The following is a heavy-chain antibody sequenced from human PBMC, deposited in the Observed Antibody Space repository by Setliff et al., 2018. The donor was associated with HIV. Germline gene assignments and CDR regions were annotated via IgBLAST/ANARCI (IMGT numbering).Heavy chain of an antibody. D-gene: IGHD3-16*01. CDR3: AREDYIFDAFDM. J-gene: IGHJ3*02. Sequence: ASVKVSCKASGGTFSSYAISWVRQAPGQGLEWMGRIIPTGGSSITSYAQKFQGRVTMTSDTSTSTVYMELSSLRSGDTAVYYCAREDYIFDAFDMWGQGTMVTVSS. CDR2: IIPTGGSSIT. CDR1: GGTFSSYA. V-gene: IGHV1-46*01.